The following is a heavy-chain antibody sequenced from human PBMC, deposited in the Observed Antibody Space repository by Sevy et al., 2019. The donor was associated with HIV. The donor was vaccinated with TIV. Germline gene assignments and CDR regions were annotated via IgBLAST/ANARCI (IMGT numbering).Heavy chain of an antibody. CDR1: GFSFSTYG. Sequence: GGSLRLSCATSGFSFSTYGMHWVRQAPGEGLKSVAGIWYDGSKKQYADSVKGRFTISRDNSKNTMYLQMNSLRVEDTALFYCARERDENSSGWSVPFDNWGQGTLVTVSS. J-gene: IGHJ4*02. V-gene: IGHV3-33*01. D-gene: IGHD6-19*01. CDR2: IWYDGSKK. CDR3: ARERDENSSGWSVPFDN.